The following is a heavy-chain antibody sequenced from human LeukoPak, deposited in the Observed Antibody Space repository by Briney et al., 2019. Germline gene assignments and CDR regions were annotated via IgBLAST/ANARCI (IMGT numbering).Heavy chain of an antibody. J-gene: IGHJ3*02. CDR3: ARELSSGYYQNAFDI. CDR1: GFTFSSYS. Sequence: GGSLRLSCAASGFTFSSYSMNWVRQAPGKGLEWVSSITRSNYIYYADSVKGRFTISRDNAKNSLYLQMNSLRAEDTAVYYCARELSSGYYQNAFDIWGQGTMVTVSS. CDR2: ITRSNYI. D-gene: IGHD3-22*01. V-gene: IGHV3-21*01.